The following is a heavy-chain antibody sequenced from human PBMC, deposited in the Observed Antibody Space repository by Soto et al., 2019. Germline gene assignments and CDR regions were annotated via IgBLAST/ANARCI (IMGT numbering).Heavy chain of an antibody. CDR3: ARGFPLWCDP. J-gene: IGHJ5*02. Sequence: QVQLVQSGAEKKKPGASVKVSCKASGYTFTSYAIDWVRQAPGQRLEWMGWINAGNGNTKYSQKFQGRVTITRDTSASTAYRELSSLRSEDTDVYYCARGFPLWCDPWGQGTLGTVSS. CDR1: GYTFTSYA. CDR2: INAGNGNT. V-gene: IGHV1-3*05. D-gene: IGHD3-3*01.